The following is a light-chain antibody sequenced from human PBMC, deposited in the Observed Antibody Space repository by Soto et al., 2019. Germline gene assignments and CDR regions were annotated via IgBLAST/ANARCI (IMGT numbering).Light chain of an antibody. CDR2: GAS. J-gene: IGKJ3*01. CDR3: QQYNNWPPVT. CDR1: QFVSSN. Sequence: EIVMTQSPVTLSVSPGERATLSCRASQFVSSNLAWYQQKPGQAPRLLIYGASTRATGIPARFSGSGSGTEFTLTISSLQSEDFAVYYCQQYNNWPPVTFXPGTKVDIK. V-gene: IGKV3D-15*01.